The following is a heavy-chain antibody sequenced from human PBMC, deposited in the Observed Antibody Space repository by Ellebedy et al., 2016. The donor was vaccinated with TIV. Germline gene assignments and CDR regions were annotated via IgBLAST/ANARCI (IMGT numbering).Heavy chain of an antibody. CDR1: GFTFSTYA. Sequence: PGGSLRLSCAASGFTFSTYAMTWVRQAPGKGLEWLSIISANGGATYYTDSVKGRFTISRDNSKNTLFVQMNSLRVEDTAVYYCAKKATVSGYWYFDLWGRGTLVTVSS. CDR3: AKKATVSGYWYFDL. CDR2: ISANGGAT. D-gene: IGHD1-1*01. V-gene: IGHV3-23*01. J-gene: IGHJ2*01.